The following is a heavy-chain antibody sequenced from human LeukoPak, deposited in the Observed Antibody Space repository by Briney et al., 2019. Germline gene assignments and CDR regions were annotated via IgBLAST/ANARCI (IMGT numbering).Heavy chain of an antibody. CDR1: GYTFTSYG. D-gene: IGHD3-9*01. V-gene: IGHV1-18*01. CDR2: ISAYNGNT. CDR3: ARVTRDFDWLSNAFDY. J-gene: IGHJ4*02. Sequence: GASVKVSSKASGYTFTSYGISWVRQAPGQGLEWMGWISAYNGNTNYAQKLQGRVTMTTDTSTSTAYMELRSLRSDDTAVYYCARVTRDFDWLSNAFDYWGQGTLVTVSS.